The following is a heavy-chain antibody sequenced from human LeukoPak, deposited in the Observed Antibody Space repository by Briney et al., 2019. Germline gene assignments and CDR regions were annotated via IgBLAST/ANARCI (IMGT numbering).Heavy chain of an antibody. V-gene: IGHV4-39*07. J-gene: IGHJ5*01. CDR1: GGSISSSSYY. Sequence: PSETLSLTCTVSGGSISSSSYYWGWIRQPPGKGLEWIGSIYYSGSTYYNPSLKSRATISVDRSNNQISLKLNSVTVADTAVYYCARVNCGETHCTENNWFDSWGQGTLVTVSS. CDR3: ARVNCGETHCTENNWFDS. D-gene: IGHD2-21*01. CDR2: IYYSGST.